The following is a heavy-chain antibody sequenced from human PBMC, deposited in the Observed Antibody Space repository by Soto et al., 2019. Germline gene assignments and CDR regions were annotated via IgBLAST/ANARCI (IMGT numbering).Heavy chain of an antibody. CDR2: IFYIWSS. V-gene: IGHV4-31*03. Sequence: SETLSLTCTVSGGSISSGGYYWSWIRQHPGKRLEWIGYIFYIWSSYCNPSLKSRFTISVDTSKNQFSLKLSSVTAADTAVYYCARDKRITIFGVVIEGDPTDYYGMDVWGQGTTVTVSS. J-gene: IGHJ6*02. CDR1: GGSISSGGYY. CDR3: ARDKRITIFGVVIEGDPTDYYGMDV. D-gene: IGHD3-3*01.